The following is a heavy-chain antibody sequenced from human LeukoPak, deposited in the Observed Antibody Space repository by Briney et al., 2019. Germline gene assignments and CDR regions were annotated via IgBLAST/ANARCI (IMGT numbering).Heavy chain of an antibody. CDR3: ARDPKQWLVPIDY. Sequence: PGGSLRLSCAASGFTFDDYAMHWVRQAPGQGLEWVSLISWDGGSTYYADSVKGRFTISRDNAKNSLYLQMNSLRAEDTAVYYCARDPKQWLVPIDYWGQGTLVTVSS. CDR1: GFTFDDYA. J-gene: IGHJ4*02. D-gene: IGHD6-19*01. CDR2: ISWDGGST. V-gene: IGHV3-43D*03.